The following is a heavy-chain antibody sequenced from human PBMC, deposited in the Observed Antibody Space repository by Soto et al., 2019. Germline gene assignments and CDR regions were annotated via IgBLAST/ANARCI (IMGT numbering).Heavy chain of an antibody. CDR2: INAGNGNT. CDR1: GYTFTSYA. Sequence: ASVKVSCKASGYTFTSYAMHWVRQAPGQRLEWMGWINAGNGNTKYSQKFQGRVTITRDTSASTAYMELSSLRSEDTAVYYCARGGACTNGVCPWGYFAYSGQGTLVTVSS. J-gene: IGHJ4*02. CDR3: ARGGACTNGVCPWGYFAY. D-gene: IGHD2-8*01. V-gene: IGHV1-3*01.